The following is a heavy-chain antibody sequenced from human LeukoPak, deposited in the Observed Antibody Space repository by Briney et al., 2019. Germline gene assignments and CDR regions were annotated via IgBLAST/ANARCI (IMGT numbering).Heavy chain of an antibody. CDR3: VKDWGRGWYRFDC. CDR1: GFTFSSYA. Sequence: PGESLRLSCSASGFTFSSYALHWVRQAPGKGLESVSAISSNGGSTYYADSVKGRFTISRDNSKNTLYLQMSSLRAEDTAVYYCVKDWGRGWYRFDCWGQGTLVTVSS. V-gene: IGHV3-64D*09. CDR2: ISSNGGST. D-gene: IGHD6-19*01. J-gene: IGHJ4*02.